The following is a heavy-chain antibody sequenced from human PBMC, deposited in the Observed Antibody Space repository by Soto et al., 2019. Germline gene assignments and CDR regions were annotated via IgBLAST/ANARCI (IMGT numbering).Heavy chain of an antibody. D-gene: IGHD4-17*01. Sequence: PGESLKISCKGSGYSFTSYWIGWVRQMPGKGLEWMGIIYPGDSDTRYSPSFQGQVTISADKSISTAYLQWSSLKASDTAMYYCARTHMTTVTTNWFDPWGQGTLVTVSS. CDR2: IYPGDSDT. J-gene: IGHJ5*02. CDR1: GYSFTSYW. V-gene: IGHV5-51*01. CDR3: ARTHMTTVTTNWFDP.